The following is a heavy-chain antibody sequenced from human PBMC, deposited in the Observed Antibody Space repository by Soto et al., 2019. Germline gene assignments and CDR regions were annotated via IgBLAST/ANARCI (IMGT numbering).Heavy chain of an antibody. V-gene: IGHV4-4*02. D-gene: IGHD3-10*01. Sequence: TSETLSLTCAVSGGSISSSNWWSWVRQPPGKGLEWIGEIYHSGSTNYNPSLKSRVTISVDKSKNQFSLKLSSATAADTAVYYCARAFMVRGVIKSGVSVYYYYYGMDVWGQGTTVTVSS. CDR2: IYHSGST. J-gene: IGHJ6*02. CDR1: GGSISSSNW. CDR3: ARAFMVRGVIKSGVSVYYYYYGMDV.